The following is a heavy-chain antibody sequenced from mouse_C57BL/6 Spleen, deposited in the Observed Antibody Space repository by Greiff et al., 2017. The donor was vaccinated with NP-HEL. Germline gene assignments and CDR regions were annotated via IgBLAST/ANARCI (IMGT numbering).Heavy chain of an antibody. CDR3: ARKIYSNYLWFAY. CDR2: INPSSGYT. Sequence: QVQLKESGAELAKPGASVKLSCKASGYTFTSYWMHWVKQRPGQGLEWIGYINPSSGYTKYNQKFKDKATLTADKSSSTAYMQLSSLTYEDSAVYYCARKIYSNYLWFAYWGQGTLVTVSA. CDR1: GYTFTSYW. J-gene: IGHJ3*01. V-gene: IGHV1-7*01. D-gene: IGHD2-5*01.